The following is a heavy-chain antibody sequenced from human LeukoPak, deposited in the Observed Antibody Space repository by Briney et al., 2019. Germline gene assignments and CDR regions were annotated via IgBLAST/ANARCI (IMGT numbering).Heavy chain of an antibody. CDR1: GFTFSSYA. V-gene: IGHV3-23*01. J-gene: IGHJ5*02. D-gene: IGHD6-19*01. CDR3: AKWELVYSSGWPLGWFDP. CDR2: ISGSGGST. Sequence: GGSLRLSCAASGFTFSSYAMSWVRQAPGKGLEWVSAISGSGGSTYYADSVKGRFTISRDNSKNTLYLQMNSLRAEDTAVYYCAKWELVYSSGWPLGWFDPWGQGTLVTVSS.